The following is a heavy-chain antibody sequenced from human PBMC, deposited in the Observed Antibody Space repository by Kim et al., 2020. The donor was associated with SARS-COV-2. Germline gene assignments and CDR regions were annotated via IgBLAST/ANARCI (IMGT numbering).Heavy chain of an antibody. Sequence: GGSLRLSCAASGFTFSSYSMNWVRQAPGKGLEWVSSISSSSSYIYYADSVKGRFTISRDNAKNSLYLQMNSLRAEDTAVYYCARYCSSTSCYRWEGRYYYYGMGVWGQGTTVTVSS. CDR2: ISSSSSYI. CDR3: ARYCSSTSCYRWEGRYYYYGMGV. CDR1: GFTFSSYS. D-gene: IGHD2-2*01. J-gene: IGHJ6*02. V-gene: IGHV3-21*01.